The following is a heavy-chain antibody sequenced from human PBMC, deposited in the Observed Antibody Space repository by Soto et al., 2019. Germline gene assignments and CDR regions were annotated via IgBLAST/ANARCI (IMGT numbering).Heavy chain of an antibody. CDR1: GFSFSTYG. CDR3: AKGQHCSTTSCYFYYYGMDV. CDR2: ISYDGNNK. Sequence: QVQLVESGGGVVQPGRSLRLSCAASGFSFSTYGMHWVRQAPGKGLEWVAVISYDGNNKYYADSVKGRLTISRDNSKNTLYLQMNSLRAEDTAVYYCAKGQHCSTTSCYFYYYGMDVLGQGTTVAVSS. V-gene: IGHV3-30*18. D-gene: IGHD2-2*01. J-gene: IGHJ6*02.